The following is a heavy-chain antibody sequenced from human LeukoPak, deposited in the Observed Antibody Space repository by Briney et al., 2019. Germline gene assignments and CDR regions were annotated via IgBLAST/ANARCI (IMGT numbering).Heavy chain of an antibody. J-gene: IGHJ3*02. CDR3: TTDSHSSGWYDLYAFDI. D-gene: IGHD6-19*01. CDR2: IKSKTDGGTT. CDR1: GFTFSSYS. V-gene: IGHV3-15*07. Sequence: GGSLRLSCAASGFTFSSYSMNWVRQAPGKGLEWVGRIKSKTDGGTTDYAAPVKGRFTISRDDSKNTLYLQMNSLKTEDTAVYYCTTDSHSSGWYDLYAFDIWGQGTMVTVSS.